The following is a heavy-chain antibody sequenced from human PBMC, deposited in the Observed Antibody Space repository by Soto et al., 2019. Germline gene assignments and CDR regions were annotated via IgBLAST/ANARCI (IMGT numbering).Heavy chain of an antibody. Sequence: VQLLESGGGLVQPGGSLRLSCAASGFTFSSYGMHWVRQAPGKGLEWVAVISYDGSNNYYADSVKGRFTISRDNSKNTLYLQMNSLRAEDTAVYYCAKERLSQNYFDYWGQGTLVTVSS. CDR2: ISYDGSNN. CDR3: AKERLSQNYFDY. J-gene: IGHJ4*02. V-gene: IGHV3-30*18. D-gene: IGHD6-25*01. CDR1: GFTFSSYG.